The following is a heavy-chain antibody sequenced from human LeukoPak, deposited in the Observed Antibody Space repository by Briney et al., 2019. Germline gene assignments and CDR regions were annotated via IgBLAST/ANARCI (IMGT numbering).Heavy chain of an antibody. CDR2: IYYSGST. Sequence: SETLSLAGTVSGGSISSGDYYWSWIRQPPGKGLEWTGYIYYSGSTYYNPSLKSRVTISVDTSKNQFSLKLSSVTAADTAVYYCARASGSVSYGMDVWGQGTTVTVSS. D-gene: IGHD3-10*01. CDR3: ARASGSVSYGMDV. V-gene: IGHV4-30-4*01. CDR1: GGSISSGDYY. J-gene: IGHJ6*02.